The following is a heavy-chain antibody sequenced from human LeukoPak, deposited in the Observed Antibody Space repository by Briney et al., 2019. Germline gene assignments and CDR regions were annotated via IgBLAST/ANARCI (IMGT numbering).Heavy chain of an antibody. CDR3: VSGELGDDWFDP. CDR2: MNPNSGNT. V-gene: IGHV1-8*01. CDR1: GYTFTSYD. D-gene: IGHD3-10*01. Sequence: ASVKVSCKASGYTFTSYDINWVRQATGQGLEWMGWMNPNSGNTGYAQKFQGRVTMTRNTSISTAYMELSSLRSEDTAVYYCVSGELGDDWFDPWGRGTLVTVSS. J-gene: IGHJ5*02.